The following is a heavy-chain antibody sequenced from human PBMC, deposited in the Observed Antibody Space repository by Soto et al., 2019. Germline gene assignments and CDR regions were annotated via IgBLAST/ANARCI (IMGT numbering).Heavy chain of an antibody. CDR1: GYPFHTYG. Sequence: ASVKVSCKASGYPFHTYGIKWVRQAPGQGLELMGWISAYDGKTTYAEKFQDRLTLTTDRSASTAYMELTSLRADDTAVYYCARDPHEFRTSYWFDPWGQGTVGTVST. CDR3: ARDPHEFRTSYWFDP. D-gene: IGHD3-10*01. V-gene: IGHV1-18*01. CDR2: ISAYDGKT. J-gene: IGHJ5*02.